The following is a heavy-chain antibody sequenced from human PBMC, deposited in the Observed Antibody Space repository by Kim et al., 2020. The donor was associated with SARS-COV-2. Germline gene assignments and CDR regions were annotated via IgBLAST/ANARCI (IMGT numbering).Heavy chain of an antibody. D-gene: IGHD3-16*01. CDR3: ARGGDMSTKRPHDY. CDR1: GYTFTGYY. J-gene: IGHJ4*02. V-gene: IGHV1-2*02. Sequence: ASVKVSCKASGYTFTGYYIHWVRQAPGQGLERMGWINPNSGGTKYAQKFQGRVTMTRDTSISTAYMELSSLKSDDTAVYFCARGGDMSTKRPHDYWGQGILVTVSS. CDR2: INPNSGGT.